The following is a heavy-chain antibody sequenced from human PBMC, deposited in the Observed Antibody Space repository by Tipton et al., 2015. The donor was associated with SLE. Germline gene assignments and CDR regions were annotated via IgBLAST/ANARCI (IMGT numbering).Heavy chain of an antibody. CDR1: GASISSHY. J-gene: IGHJ6*03. D-gene: IGHD2-8*01. V-gene: IGHV4-59*11. Sequence: TLSLTCSVSGASISSHYWTWIRQPPGKGLEWIGYISDSGITNYNPSLKSRVAISIDTSKNQFSLNLSSVTAADTALYYCARVLGSRYCTNGVCTSPYYFYYYMDVWGRETSVTVSS. CDR3: ARVLGSRYCTNGVCTSPYYFYYYMDV. CDR2: ISDSGIT.